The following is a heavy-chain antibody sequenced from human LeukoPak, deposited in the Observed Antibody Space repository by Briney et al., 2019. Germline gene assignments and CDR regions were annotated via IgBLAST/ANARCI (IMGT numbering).Heavy chain of an antibody. V-gene: IGHV1-18*01. CDR2: ISGYNGNT. CDR1: GYTFTSYG. Sequence: ASVKVSCKASGYTFTSYGISWVRQAPGQGLEWMGWISGYNGNTNYEQKVQGRVTMTTDTSTNTAYMELRSLRSDDTAVYYCARDLGSNFYYALDYWGQGTLVTASS. J-gene: IGHJ4*02. CDR3: ARDLGSNFYYALDY. D-gene: IGHD3-22*01.